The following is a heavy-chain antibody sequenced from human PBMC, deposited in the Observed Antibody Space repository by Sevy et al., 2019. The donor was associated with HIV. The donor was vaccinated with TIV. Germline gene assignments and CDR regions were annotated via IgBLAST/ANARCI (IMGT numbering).Heavy chain of an antibody. D-gene: IGHD2-8*02. Sequence: GGSLRLSCAASGFTFTYAWMTWVRQAPGKGLEWVGRIKSKADGGTIHYAAPVKGRFTISRDDSKNTLYLQMNSLKTEDTGVYYCSTDPIIVLLVTDGMDVWGQGTTVTVSS. J-gene: IGHJ6*02. CDR2: IKSKADGGTI. V-gene: IGHV3-15*01. CDR3: STDPIIVLLVTDGMDV. CDR1: GFTFTYAW.